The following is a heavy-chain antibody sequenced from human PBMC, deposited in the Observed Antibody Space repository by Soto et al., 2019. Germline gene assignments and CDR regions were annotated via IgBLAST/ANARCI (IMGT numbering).Heavy chain of an antibody. V-gene: IGHV3-33*01. D-gene: IGHD1-7*01. CDR3: ARDNWNYAMVDY. CDR1: GFIFSSYG. Sequence: PGGSLRLSCAASGFIFSSYGMHWVRQAPGKGLEWVAVIWYDGSNKYYADSVRGRFTISRDNSKNTLYLQMNSLRAEDTAVYYCARDNWNYAMVDYWGQGTLVTVSS. J-gene: IGHJ4*02. CDR2: IWYDGSNK.